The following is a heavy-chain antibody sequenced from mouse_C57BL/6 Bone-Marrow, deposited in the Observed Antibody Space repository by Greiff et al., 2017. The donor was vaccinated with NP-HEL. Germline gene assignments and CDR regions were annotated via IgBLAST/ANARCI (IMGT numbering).Heavy chain of an antibody. D-gene: IGHD2-3*01. Sequence: VQLQESGPGLVQPSQSLSITCTVSGFSLTSYGVHWVRQSPGKGLEWLGVIWSGGSTDYNAAFISRLSISKDNSKSQVFFKMNSLQADDTAIYYCARVIYDGYYYAMDYWGQGTSVTVSS. CDR1: GFSLTSYG. J-gene: IGHJ4*01. CDR2: IWSGGST. CDR3: ARVIYDGYYYAMDY. V-gene: IGHV2-2*01.